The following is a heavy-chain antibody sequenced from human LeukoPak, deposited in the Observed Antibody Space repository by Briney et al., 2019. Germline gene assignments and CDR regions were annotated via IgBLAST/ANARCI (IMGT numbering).Heavy chain of an antibody. D-gene: IGHD3-3*01. CDR3: ARESYYDFWSGHGRWFDP. J-gene: IGHJ5*02. CDR2: IYTSGST. CDR1: GVSITTGF. V-gene: IGHV4-4*07. Sequence: SETLSLTCTVSGVSITTGFHWNWIRQRPGEGLEWIGRIYTSGSTNYNPSLKSRVTMSVDTSKNQFSLKLSSVTAADTAVYYCARESYYDFWSGHGRWFDPWGQGTLVTVSS.